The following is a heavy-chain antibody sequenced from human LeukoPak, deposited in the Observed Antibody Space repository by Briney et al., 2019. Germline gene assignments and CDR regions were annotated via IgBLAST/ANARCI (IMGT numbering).Heavy chain of an antibody. CDR1: GFTFSDYH. V-gene: IGHV3-11*04. D-gene: IGHD3-22*01. CDR2: ISSSGSTI. Sequence: GGSLRLSCAASGFTFSDYHMSWIRQAPGKGLEWVSYISSSGSTIYYADSVKGRFTISRDNAKNSLYLQMNSLRAEDTAVYYCARDITMIADGWFDPWGQGTLVTVSS. CDR3: ARDITMIADGWFDP. J-gene: IGHJ5*02.